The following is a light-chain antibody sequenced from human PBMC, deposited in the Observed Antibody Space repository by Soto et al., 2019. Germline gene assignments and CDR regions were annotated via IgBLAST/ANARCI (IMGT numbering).Light chain of an antibody. J-gene: IGLJ3*02. CDR1: SSDVGDYNY. CDR3: SSYTNSNTWV. CDR2: EVS. V-gene: IGLV2-14*01. Sequence: QSVLTQPASVSGSPGQSITISCTGTSSDVGDYNYVSWYQQHPGKAPKLMIYEVSNRPSGVSNRFSGSKSGNTASLTISGLQAEDEADYYCSSYTNSNTWVFGGGTKLTVL.